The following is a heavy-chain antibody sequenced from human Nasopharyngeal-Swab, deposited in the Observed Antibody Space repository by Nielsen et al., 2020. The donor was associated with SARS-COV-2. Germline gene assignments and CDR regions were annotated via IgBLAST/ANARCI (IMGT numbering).Heavy chain of an antibody. CDR2: VYTSGST. D-gene: IGHD1-1*01. CDR1: GGSISGYL. V-gene: IGHV4-4*07. J-gene: IGHJ6*01. Sequence: SETLSLTCSVSGGSISGYLLSWIRQPAGEGLEWIGRVYTSGSTNYNPSLKSRVTLSIDMSKSQFSLELRSVTAADTAFYYYARSGTTKYGLDVWGQGTTVFVSS. CDR3: ARSGTTKYGLDV.